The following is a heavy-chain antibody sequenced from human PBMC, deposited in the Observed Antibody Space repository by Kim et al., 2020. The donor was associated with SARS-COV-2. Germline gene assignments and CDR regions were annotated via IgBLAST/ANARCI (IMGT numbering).Heavy chain of an antibody. D-gene: IGHD6-13*01. CDR3: ARGESSSWYVDY. J-gene: IGHJ4*02. V-gene: IGHV4-34*01. Sequence: YNPSLKSRVTISVDTSKNQFSLKLSSVTAADTAVYYCARGESSSWYVDYWGQGTLVTVSS.